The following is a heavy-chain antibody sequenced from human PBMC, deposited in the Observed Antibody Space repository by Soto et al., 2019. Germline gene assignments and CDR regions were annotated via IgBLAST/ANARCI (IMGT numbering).Heavy chain of an antibody. Sequence: QVQLVQSGPEVKEPGDSVRVSCEASGYTFTAYYIHWVRQAPGQGLEWMGWINPKFGDTTYAQDFQGRVSMTRDMSISTVYMELSSLTSDDTAIYYCARNMDYYYGRGSGNGHGVWGQGTTVTVFS. J-gene: IGHJ6*02. CDR3: ARNMDYYYGRGSGNGHGV. V-gene: IGHV1-2*02. D-gene: IGHD3-10*02. CDR1: GYTFTAYY. CDR2: INPKFGDT.